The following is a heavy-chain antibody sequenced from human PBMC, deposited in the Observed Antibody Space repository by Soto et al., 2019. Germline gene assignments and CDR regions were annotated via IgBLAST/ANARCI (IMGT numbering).Heavy chain of an antibody. CDR3: VHRNSSRAFDI. CDR1: GFSLSTSGVC. J-gene: IGHJ3*02. CDR2: SYWDDDK. Sequence: QITLKESGPTLVKPPQTLTLTCTFSGFSLSTSGVCVGWIRQPQGKALEWLALSYWDDDKRYSPSLKSRLSITKVTSKNQVVLTMTNIDPVDTATYYCVHRNSSRAFDIWGQGTMVNVSS. D-gene: IGHD6-13*01. V-gene: IGHV2-5*02.